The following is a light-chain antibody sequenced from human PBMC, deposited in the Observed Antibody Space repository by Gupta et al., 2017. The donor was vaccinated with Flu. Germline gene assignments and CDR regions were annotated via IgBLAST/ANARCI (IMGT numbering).Light chain of an antibody. J-gene: IGKJ2*01. CDR1: QNIGNY. V-gene: IGKV1-39*01. CDR3: QQGYSTKYT. Sequence: DIQMTQSPASLSASVGDSVSITCRASQNIGNYLHWYQQTPGKAPKLLFCAASSLQSGVPSRFSSSGSATDFTLTISSLQPEDFATYYCQQGYSTKYTFGQGTKLEI. CDR2: AAS.